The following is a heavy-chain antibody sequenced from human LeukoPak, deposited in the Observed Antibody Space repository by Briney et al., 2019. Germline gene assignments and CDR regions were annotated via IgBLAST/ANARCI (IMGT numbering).Heavy chain of an antibody. D-gene: IGHD2-2*01. CDR1: GGTFSSYA. CDR3: ARDPHLYCSSTSCYFNDY. Sequence: GASAKVSCKASGGTFSSYAISWVRQAPGQGLEWMGGIIPIFGTANYAQKFQGRVTITADKSTSTAYMELSSLRSEDTAVYYCARDPHLYCSSTSCYFNDYWGQGTLVAVSS. CDR2: IIPIFGTA. J-gene: IGHJ4*02. V-gene: IGHV1-69*06.